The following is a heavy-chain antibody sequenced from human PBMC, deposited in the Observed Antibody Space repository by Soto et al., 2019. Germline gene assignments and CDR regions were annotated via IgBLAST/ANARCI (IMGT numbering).Heavy chain of an antibody. V-gene: IGHV1-2*02. Sequence: SVQASFLASLYTLIRHSQHGVRQAPAQQLEWMGGIHPNGGGPNYAQKFQGRVNMSMDTSIRTAYMELSRMRSDDTAVYFCANYGHTRDWNTSGMDAGGKGTPLTASS. J-gene: IGHJ6*04. CDR1: LYTLIRHS. CDR2: IHPNGGGP. D-gene: IGHD1-1*01. CDR3: ANYGHTRDWNTSGMDA.